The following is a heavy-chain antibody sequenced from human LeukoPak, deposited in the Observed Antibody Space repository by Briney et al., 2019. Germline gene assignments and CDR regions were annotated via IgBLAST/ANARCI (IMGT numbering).Heavy chain of an antibody. CDR2: ISGSGGST. J-gene: IGHJ4*02. CDR3: ADGDILAGYYPSGYFDY. D-gene: IGHD3-9*01. CDR1: GFTFSSYA. V-gene: IGHV3-23*01. Sequence: GGSLRLSCAASGFTFSSYAMSWARQAPGKGLEWVSAISGSGGSTYYADSVKGRFTISRDNSKNTLYLQMNSLRAEDTAVYYCADGDILAGYYPSGYFDYWGQGTLVTVSS.